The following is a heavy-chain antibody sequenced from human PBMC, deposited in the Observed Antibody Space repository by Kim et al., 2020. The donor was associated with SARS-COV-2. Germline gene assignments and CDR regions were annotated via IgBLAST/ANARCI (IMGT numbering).Heavy chain of an antibody. CDR2: T. D-gene: IGHD1-20*01. V-gene: IGHV4-59*09. Sequence: TNNHPSLKSRVTISVDTSKNQFSLKLISVTAADTAVYYCARGPIIGTIQYWGQGTLVTVSS. J-gene: IGHJ4*02. CDR3: ARGPIIGTIQY.